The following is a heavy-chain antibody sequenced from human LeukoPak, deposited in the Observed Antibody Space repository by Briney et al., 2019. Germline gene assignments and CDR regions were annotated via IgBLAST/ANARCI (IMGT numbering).Heavy chain of an antibody. V-gene: IGHV1-69*13. CDR3: ARGDGMTTVTEFDY. CDR2: IIPIFGTA. J-gene: IGHJ4*02. D-gene: IGHD4-17*01. CDR1: GGTFSSYA. Sequence: GASVKVSCKASGGTFSSYAISWVRQAPGQGLEWMGGIIPIFGTANYAQKFQGRVTITADESTSTAYMELSSLRSDDTAVYYCARGDGMTTVTEFDYWGQGTLVTVSS.